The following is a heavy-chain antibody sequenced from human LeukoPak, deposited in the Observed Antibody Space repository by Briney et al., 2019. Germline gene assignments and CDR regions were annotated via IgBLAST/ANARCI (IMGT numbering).Heavy chain of an antibody. CDR3: ARLGYGDYPAYYYYMDV. J-gene: IGHJ6*03. D-gene: IGHD4-17*01. CDR1: GYTFTGYY. CDR2: INPNSGGT. V-gene: IGHV1-2*02. Sequence: ASVTVSFTASGYTFTGYYMHWVRQAPGQGLEWMGWINPNSGGTNYAQKFQGRVTMTRDTSISTAYMELSRLRSDDTAVYYCARLGYGDYPAYYYYMDVWGKGTTVTVSS.